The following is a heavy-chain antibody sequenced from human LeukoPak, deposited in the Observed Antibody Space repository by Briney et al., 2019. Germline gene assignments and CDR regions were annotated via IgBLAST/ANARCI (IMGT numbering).Heavy chain of an antibody. D-gene: IGHD1-26*01. V-gene: IGHV4-34*01. J-gene: IGHJ3*02. CDR3: ATQWESDAFDI. CDR1: GGSFSGYY. Sequence: PSETLSLTCAVYGGSFSGYYWSWIRQPPGKGLEWIGEINHSGSTNYNPSLKSRVTISVDTSKNQFSLKLSSVTAADTAVYYCATQWESDAFDIWGQGTMVTVSS. CDR2: INHSGST.